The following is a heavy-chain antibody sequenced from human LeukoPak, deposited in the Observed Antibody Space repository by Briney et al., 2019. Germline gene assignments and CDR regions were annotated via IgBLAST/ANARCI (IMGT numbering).Heavy chain of an antibody. CDR3: ATQTFLPLGTGPRFDP. Sequence: SETLSLTCTVSGGSISSYYWSWIRQPPGKGLEWIGYIYYSGSTNYNPSLKSRVTISVDTSKNQFSLKLSSVTAADTAVYYCATQTFLPLGTGPRFDPWGQGTLVTVSS. CDR2: IYYSGST. D-gene: IGHD1-26*01. J-gene: IGHJ5*02. V-gene: IGHV4-59*08. CDR1: GGSISSYY.